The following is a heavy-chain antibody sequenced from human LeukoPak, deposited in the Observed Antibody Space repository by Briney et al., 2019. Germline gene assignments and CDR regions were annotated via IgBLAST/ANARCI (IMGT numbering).Heavy chain of an antibody. V-gene: IGHV3-48*03. J-gene: IGHJ4*02. CDR2: ISSSGTTI. Sequence: GGSLRLSCAASGFTSSSDAMNCLRQAPGKGLEWVSYISSSGTTIYYADSVKGRFTISRDNAKNSLYLQMNSLRAEDTAVYYCAILPITGTASWGQGTLVTVSS. CDR3: AILPITGTAS. D-gene: IGHD1-20*01. CDR1: GFTSSSDA.